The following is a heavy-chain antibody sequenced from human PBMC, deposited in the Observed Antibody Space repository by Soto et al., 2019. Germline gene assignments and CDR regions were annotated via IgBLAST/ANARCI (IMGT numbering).Heavy chain of an antibody. J-gene: IGHJ6*01. Sequence: QVQLVQSGAEVKKPGSSVKVSCKTSGGTFRTSAISWVRQAPGQGLEWMGGIMPVFPTPDYAQKFQGRVTMTAYECTGTAYMELSSLRSEDTAVYYCARDKDRQQLGGNYYYIMDVWGEGTTVTVSS. V-gene: IGHV1-69*12. CDR1: GGTFRTSA. CDR3: ARDKDRQQLGGNYYYIMDV. CDR2: IMPVFPTP. D-gene: IGHD3-3*02.